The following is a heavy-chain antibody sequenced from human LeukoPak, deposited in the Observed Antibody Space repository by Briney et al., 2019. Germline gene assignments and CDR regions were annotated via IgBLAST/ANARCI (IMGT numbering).Heavy chain of an antibody. CDR1: GGSISSYY. CDR2: VHHSGRT. J-gene: IGHJ4*02. Sequence: KPAETQRLTCTVSGGSISSYYWSWIRQAPGKGLEWIGYVHHSGRTNSNPSLGSRVTMSVDTSTSQLSLNLTSVTTADTAVYFCARDLRAKYWGQGTLVFVSS. V-gene: IGHV4-59*01. D-gene: IGHD4/OR15-4a*01. CDR3: ARDLRAKY.